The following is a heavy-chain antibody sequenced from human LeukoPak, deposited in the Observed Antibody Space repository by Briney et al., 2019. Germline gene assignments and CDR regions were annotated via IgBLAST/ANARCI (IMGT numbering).Heavy chain of an antibody. D-gene: IGHD2-2*02. J-gene: IGHJ4*03. CDR2: ISYDGSNK. Sequence: SLTHLCAASGFTFSSYGSHWVRQAPGKGLEWVAVISYDGSNKYYADSVKGRFTISRDNSKNTLYLQMNSLRAEDTAVYYCAYIPDLRLFDYWGNRVLVTVSS. V-gene: IGHV3-30*03. CDR3: AYIPDLRLFDY. CDR1: GFTFSSYG.